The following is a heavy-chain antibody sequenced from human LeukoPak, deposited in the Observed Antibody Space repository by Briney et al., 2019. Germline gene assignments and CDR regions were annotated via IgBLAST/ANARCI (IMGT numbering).Heavy chain of an antibody. CDR1: GFTFSSYS. CDR2: ISSSSSTI. D-gene: IGHD3-9*01. J-gene: IGHJ4*02. V-gene: IGHV3-48*01. CDR3: ARGLRYFDWLLSDY. Sequence: PGGSLRLSCAASGFTFSSYSMNWVRQAPGKGLEWVSYISSSSSTIYYADSVKGRFTISRDNAKNSLYLQMNSLRAEDTAVYYCARGLRYFDWLLSDYWGQGTLVTVSS.